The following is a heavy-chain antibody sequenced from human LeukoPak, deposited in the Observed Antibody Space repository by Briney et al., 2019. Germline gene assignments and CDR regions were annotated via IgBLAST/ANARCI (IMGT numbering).Heavy chain of an antibody. D-gene: IGHD6-13*01. V-gene: IGHV4-38-2*01. J-gene: IGHJ4*02. Sequence: SETLSLTCAVSGYSISSGYYWGWIRRPPGKGLEGIGSIHHSGSTYYNTSLKSRVTISLDTSKNQFSLKLTSVTAADTAVYYCALTGYSSTWTIDYWGQGTLVTVSS. CDR3: ALTGYSSTWTIDY. CDR2: IHHSGST. CDR1: GYSISSGYY.